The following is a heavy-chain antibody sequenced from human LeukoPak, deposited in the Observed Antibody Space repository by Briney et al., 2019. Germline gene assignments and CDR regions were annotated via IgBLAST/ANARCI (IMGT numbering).Heavy chain of an antibody. J-gene: IGHJ4*02. CDR3: AKDRSGYEGGGFDY. D-gene: IGHD3-22*01. V-gene: IGHV3-23*01. CDR2: IGGSGGST. Sequence: GGSLRLSCAASGFTFSSYAMSWVRQAPGKGLEWVSDIGGSGGSTYYADSVKGRFTSSRDNSKNTLYLQMNSLRAEDTAVYYCAKDRSGYEGGGFDYWGQGTLVTVSS. CDR1: GFTFSSYA.